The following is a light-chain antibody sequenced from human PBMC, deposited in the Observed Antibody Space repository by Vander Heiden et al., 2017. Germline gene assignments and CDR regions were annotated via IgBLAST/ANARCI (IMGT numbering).Light chain of an antibody. Sequence: DIQMTQSPSSLSASVGDRVTLTCHASQDISNYLNWYQQKPGKAPKLLIYDASNLETGVPARFSGSGSGTDFTFTISSLQPEDIATYYCQQYDNLPLTFGGGTKVEIK. CDR2: DAS. V-gene: IGKV1-33*01. CDR1: QDISNY. J-gene: IGKJ4*01. CDR3: QQYDNLPLT.